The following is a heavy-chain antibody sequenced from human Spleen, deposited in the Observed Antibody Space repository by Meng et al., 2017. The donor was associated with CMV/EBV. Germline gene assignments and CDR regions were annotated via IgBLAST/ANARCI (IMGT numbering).Heavy chain of an antibody. J-gene: IGHJ3*02. CDR1: GFMFSHCW. D-gene: IGHD1-26*01. V-gene: IGHV3-7*01. CDR2: IKQDGSQK. CDR3: ARPNEWELGDGAFDI. Sequence: GESLKISCAASGFMFSHCWMSWVRQAPGKGLEWVANIKQDGSQKHYVDSVKGRFTISRDNAKNSLYLQLNSLRVEDTAVYYCARPNEWELGDGAFDIWGQGQWSPSPQ.